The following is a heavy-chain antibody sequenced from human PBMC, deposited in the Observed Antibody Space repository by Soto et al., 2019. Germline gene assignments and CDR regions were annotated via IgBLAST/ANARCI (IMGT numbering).Heavy chain of an antibody. J-gene: IGHJ4*02. V-gene: IGHV1-18*03. CDR2: ISAYNGNT. CDR1: GYTFTNFG. CDR3: ARGGTPIDY. Sequence: QVQLVQSGAEVKKPGASVKVSCKASGYTFTNFGISWVRQAPGQGLEWMGWISAYNGNTNYAQKFQGRVTMTTDTSTRKVYMEVRRLRYDVVAVYYGARGGTPIDYWGQGTLVTVSS. D-gene: IGHD3-16*01.